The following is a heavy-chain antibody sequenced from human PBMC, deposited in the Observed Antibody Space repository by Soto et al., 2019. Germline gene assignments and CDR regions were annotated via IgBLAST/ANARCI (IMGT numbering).Heavy chain of an antibody. Sequence: SETLSLTCSVSGGSINSYYWSWIRQPPGKGLEWIGYIFYSGRSGSTNYNPSLKSRVTISVDTSKNQFSLKVSSVTAADMAVYYCAKTALGWLDPWGQGTLVTVSS. D-gene: IGHD2-21*02. CDR1: GGSINSYY. V-gene: IGHV4-59*01. CDR2: IFYSGRSGST. J-gene: IGHJ5*02. CDR3: AKTALGWLDP.